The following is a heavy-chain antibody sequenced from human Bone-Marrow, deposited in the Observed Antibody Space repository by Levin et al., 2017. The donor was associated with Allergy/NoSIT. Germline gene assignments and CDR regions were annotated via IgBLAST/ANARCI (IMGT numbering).Heavy chain of an antibody. D-gene: IGHD3-10*01. CDR3: AHRLRSGTAWSAPYFDY. CDR2: IYWDDDK. Sequence: SGPTLVKPTQTLTLTCTFSGFSLSSSGVGVGWIRQPPGKALEWLAVIYWDDDKRYSPSLKSRLTVTKDTSKNQVVLTMTNMDPVDTATYYCAHRLRSGTAWSAPYFDYWGQGTLVTVSS. V-gene: IGHV2-5*02. J-gene: IGHJ4*02. CDR1: GFSLSSSGVG.